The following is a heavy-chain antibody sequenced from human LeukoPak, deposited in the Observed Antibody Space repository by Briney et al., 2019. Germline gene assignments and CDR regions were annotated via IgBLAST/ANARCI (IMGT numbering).Heavy chain of an antibody. CDR3: AKTRGDYYYYYMDV. J-gene: IGHJ6*03. CDR1: GGSISGYY. D-gene: IGHD1-26*01. CDR2: IYTSGST. Sequence: PSETLSLTCTVSGGSISGYYCTWIRQPAGKGLEWIGRIYTSGSTNYNPSLKSRVTISVDTSKNQFSLKLSSVTAADTAVYYCAKTRGDYYYYYMDVWGKGTTVTVSS. V-gene: IGHV4-4*07.